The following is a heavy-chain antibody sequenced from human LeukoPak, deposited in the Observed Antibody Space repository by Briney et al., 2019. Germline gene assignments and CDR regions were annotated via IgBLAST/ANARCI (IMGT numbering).Heavy chain of an antibody. V-gene: IGHV1-2*06. Sequence: GASVKVSCKASGYIFTDYYMHWVRRAPGQGLEWMGRINPNNGGTYYSQKFQGRVTMTRDTSITTAYMELSRLRSDDTAVYYCARAPAYCGGDCYFYWGQGTLVTVSS. D-gene: IGHD2-21*02. CDR2: INPNNGGT. CDR1: GYIFTDYY. CDR3: ARAPAYCGGDCYFY. J-gene: IGHJ4*02.